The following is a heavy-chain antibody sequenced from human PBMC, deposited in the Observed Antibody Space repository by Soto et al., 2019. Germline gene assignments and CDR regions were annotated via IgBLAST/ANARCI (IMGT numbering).Heavy chain of an antibody. CDR2: IYYSGST. Sequence: SETLSLTCTVSGGSISSYYWSWIRQPPGKGLEWIGNIYYSGSTNYSPSLQSRVTISVDTSKNQFSLKLNSVTAADTAVYFCARDRGTRTPHYGMDVWGQGTMVTVS. CDR1: GGSISSYY. CDR3: ARDRGTRTPHYGMDV. V-gene: IGHV4-59*01. D-gene: IGHD1-7*01. J-gene: IGHJ6*02.